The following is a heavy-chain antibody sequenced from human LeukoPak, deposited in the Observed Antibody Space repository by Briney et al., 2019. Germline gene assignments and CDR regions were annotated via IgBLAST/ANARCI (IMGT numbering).Heavy chain of an antibody. D-gene: IGHD5-18*01. CDR1: GGSISSYY. CDR3: ACGGRGYSYVDDAFDI. J-gene: IGHJ3*02. CDR2: IYYSGST. V-gene: IGHV4-59*01. Sequence: SETLSLTCTVSGGSISSYYWSWIRQPPGKGLEWIGYIYYSGSTNYNPSLKSRVTISVDTSKNQFSLKLSSVTAADTAVYYCACGGRGYSYVDDAFDIWGQGTMVTVSS.